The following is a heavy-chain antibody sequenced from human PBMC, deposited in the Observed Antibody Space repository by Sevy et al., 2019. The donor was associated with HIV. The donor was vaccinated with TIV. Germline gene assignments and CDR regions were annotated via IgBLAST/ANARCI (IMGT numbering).Heavy chain of an antibody. CDR3: ARGRHYYDSSGYYALTRGAYYFDY. J-gene: IGHJ4*02. D-gene: IGHD3-22*01. Sequence: SETLSLTCTVSGGSISSGGYYWSWIRQHPGKGLEWIGYIYYSGSTYYNPSLKSRVTISVDTSKNQFSLKLSPVTAADTAVYYCARGRHYYDSSGYYALTRGAYYFDYWGQGTLVTVSS. CDR2: IYYSGST. CDR1: GGSISSGGYY. V-gene: IGHV4-31*03.